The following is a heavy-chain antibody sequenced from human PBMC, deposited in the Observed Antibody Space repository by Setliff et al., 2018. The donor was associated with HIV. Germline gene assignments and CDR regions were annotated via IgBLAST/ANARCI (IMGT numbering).Heavy chain of an antibody. Sequence: PSETLSLTCTVSGDSISSGSYYWSWIRLPAGKGLEWIGRVYSSGSTNYNPPLKSPLTISVDTSKSQFSLKLTSVSAADTAVYYCARGRLRTVTSLIKKRASYSWLDPWGQGTLVTVSS. CDR1: GDSISSGSYY. CDR2: VYSSGST. V-gene: IGHV4-61*02. J-gene: IGHJ5*02. D-gene: IGHD3-16*01. CDR3: ARGRLRTVTSLIKKRASYSWLDP.